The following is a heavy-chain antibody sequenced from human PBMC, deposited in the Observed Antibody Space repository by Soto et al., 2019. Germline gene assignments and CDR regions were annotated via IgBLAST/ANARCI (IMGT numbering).Heavy chain of an antibody. CDR1: GVTFSSYW. Sequence: GSLRLSCAASGVTFSSYWMHWVRQAPGKGLVWVSRINSDGSSTSYADSVKGRFTISRDNAKNTLYLQMNSLRAEDTAVYYCARYLPDYYDSSGFDYWGQGTLVTVSS. CDR2: INSDGSST. V-gene: IGHV3-74*01. J-gene: IGHJ4*02. CDR3: ARYLPDYYDSSGFDY. D-gene: IGHD3-22*01.